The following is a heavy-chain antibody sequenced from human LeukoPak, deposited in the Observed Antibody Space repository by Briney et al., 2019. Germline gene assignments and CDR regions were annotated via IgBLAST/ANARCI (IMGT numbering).Heavy chain of an antibody. V-gene: IGHV5-51*01. CDR2: IYPGGSDL. CDR3: ARRATDDYYYYMDV. Sequence: GECLKISCKTSRSLFTNYWIAWVRLMPGKGLEYMGYIYPGGSDLRYSPSFQGQATISADKSISTAYLQWSILKASDTAMYYCARRATDDYYYYMDVCGKGTTVTVSS. J-gene: IGHJ6*03. CDR1: RSLFTNYW.